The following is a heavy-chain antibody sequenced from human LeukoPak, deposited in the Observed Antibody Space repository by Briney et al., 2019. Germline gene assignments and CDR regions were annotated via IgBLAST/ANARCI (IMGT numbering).Heavy chain of an antibody. V-gene: IGHV3-48*01. Sequence: GGSLRLSCAASGFTFSSYSMNWVRQAPGKGLEWVSYISSSSSTIYYADSVKGRFTISRDNAKNSLYLQMNSLRAEDTAVYYCARASDTGGFDIWGQGTMVTVSS. D-gene: IGHD5-18*01. CDR1: GFTFSSYS. CDR3: ARASDTGGFDI. J-gene: IGHJ3*02. CDR2: ISSSSSTI.